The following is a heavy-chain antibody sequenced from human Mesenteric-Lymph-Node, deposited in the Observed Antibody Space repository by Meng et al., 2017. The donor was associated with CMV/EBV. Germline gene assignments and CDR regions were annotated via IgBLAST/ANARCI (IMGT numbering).Heavy chain of an antibody. Sequence: GGSLRLSCAASGFTFSGFWMSWVRQAPGKGLEWVSAISGSGGSTYYADSVKGRFTISRDNSKNTLYLQMNSLRAEDTAVYYCAKDSLQWLDDDAFDIWGQGTMVTVSS. J-gene: IGHJ3*02. D-gene: IGHD6-19*01. CDR2: ISGSGGST. CDR3: AKDSLQWLDDDAFDI. V-gene: IGHV3-23*01. CDR1: GFTFSGFW.